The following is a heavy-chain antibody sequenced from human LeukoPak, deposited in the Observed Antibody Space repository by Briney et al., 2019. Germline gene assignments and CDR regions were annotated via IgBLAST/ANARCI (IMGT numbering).Heavy chain of an antibody. J-gene: IGHJ3*02. CDR2: ISYDGSNK. V-gene: IGHV3-30*03. Sequence: GGSLRLSCAASGFTFSSYGMHWVRQAPGKGLEGVAVISYDGSNKYYADSVKGRFTISRDNSKNTLYLQMNSLRAEDTAVYYCARSITMIVVVPDAFDIWGQGTMVTVSS. CDR1: GFTFSSYG. D-gene: IGHD3-22*01. CDR3: ARSITMIVVVPDAFDI.